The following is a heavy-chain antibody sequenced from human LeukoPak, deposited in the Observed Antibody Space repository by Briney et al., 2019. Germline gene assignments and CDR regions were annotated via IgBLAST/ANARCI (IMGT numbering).Heavy chain of an antibody. J-gene: IGHJ4*02. V-gene: IGHV1-69*01. D-gene: IGHD2-2*01. CDR2: IIPIFGRA. CDR1: GGTFSSLA. Sequence: GASVKVSCKASGGTFSSLAINWGRQAPGQGLEWMGGIIPIFGRANYAQKFQGRVTITADDSTSTAYMELSSLRSEDTAVYYCADLVYCSSSSCYEPFNQTWGQGTLVTVSS. CDR3: ADLVYCSSSSCYEPFNQT.